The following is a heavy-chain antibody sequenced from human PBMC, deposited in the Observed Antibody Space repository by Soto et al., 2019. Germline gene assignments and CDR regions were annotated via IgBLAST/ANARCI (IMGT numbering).Heavy chain of an antibody. CDR3: ASSLKRGYSYGPLGY. D-gene: IGHD5-18*01. Sequence: QVQLVESGGGLVKPGGSLRLSCAASGFTFSDYYMSWIRQAPGKGLEWVSYISSSSSYTNYADSVKGRFTISRDNAKNSLYLQMNGLRAEDTAVYYCASSLKRGYSYGPLGYWGQGTLVTVSS. CDR2: ISSSSSYT. CDR1: GFTFSDYY. V-gene: IGHV3-11*05. J-gene: IGHJ4*02.